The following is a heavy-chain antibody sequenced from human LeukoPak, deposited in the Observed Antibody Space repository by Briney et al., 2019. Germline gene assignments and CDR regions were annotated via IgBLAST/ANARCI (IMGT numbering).Heavy chain of an antibody. CDR1: GFTFSSYA. CDR2: ITGSGGRT. CDR3: ARDRRGAIDY. Sequence: GGSLRLSCAASGFTFSSYAMNWVRQAPGKGLEWVSAITGSGGRTYYADSVKGRFTISRDNSKNTLYLQMNSLRAEDTAVYYCARDRRGAIDYWGQGTLVTVSS. V-gene: IGHV3-23*01. D-gene: IGHD3-10*01. J-gene: IGHJ4*02.